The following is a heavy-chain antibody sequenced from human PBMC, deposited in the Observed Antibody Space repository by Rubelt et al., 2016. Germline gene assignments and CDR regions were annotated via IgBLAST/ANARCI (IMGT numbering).Heavy chain of an antibody. J-gene: IGHJ4*02. CDR3: ARDRYGDYGEVDY. CDR2: IYSGGDT. V-gene: IGHV3-66*01. D-gene: IGHD4-17*01. CDR1: GFTVGNNF. Sequence: GESGGGLVQPGGSLRLSCAASGFTVGNNFMNWVRQAPGKGLEWVSLIYSGGDTYYADSVKGRFTISRDNSKNTLYLQMNSLRAEDTAIYYCARDRYGDYGEVDYWGQGTLVTVSS.